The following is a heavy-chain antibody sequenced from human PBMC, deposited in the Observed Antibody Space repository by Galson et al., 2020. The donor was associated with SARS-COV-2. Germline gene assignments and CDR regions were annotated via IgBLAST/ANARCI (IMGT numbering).Heavy chain of an antibody. J-gene: IGHJ6*02. CDR1: GFTFSSYA. CDR3: ARDFGDYGMDV. D-gene: IGHD3-3*01. Sequence: PGGSLRLSCAASGFTFSSYAMHWVRQAPGKGLEWVAVISYDGSNKYYADSVKGRFTISRDNSKNTLYLQMNSLRAEDTAVYYCARDFGDYGMDVWGQGTTVTVSS. CDR2: ISYDGSNK. V-gene: IGHV3-30-3*01.